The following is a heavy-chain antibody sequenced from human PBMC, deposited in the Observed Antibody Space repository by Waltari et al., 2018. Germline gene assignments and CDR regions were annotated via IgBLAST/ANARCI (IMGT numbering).Heavy chain of an antibody. CDR3: ARDQWFGFDI. CDR2: RKTDGAEE. Sequence: EVQLVESGGDLVQPGGSLRLSCAASGFTLSNSWLSWVRQAPGKGPEWMAKRKTDGAEEYYVDSVRGRFTISRDNAKNLLFLQMNSLRPEDTAVYYCARDQWFGFDIWGQGTMVTVSS. V-gene: IGHV3-7*01. CDR1: GFTLSNSW. J-gene: IGHJ3*02. D-gene: IGHD3-22*01.